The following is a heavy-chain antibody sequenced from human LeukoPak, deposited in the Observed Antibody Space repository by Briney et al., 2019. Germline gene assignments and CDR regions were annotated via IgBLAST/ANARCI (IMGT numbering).Heavy chain of an antibody. J-gene: IGHJ5*02. D-gene: IGHD3-9*01. Sequence: PSETLSLTCAVYGGSFSGYYWSWIRQPPGKGLEWIGEINHSGSTNYNPSLKSRVTISVDTPKNQFSLKLSSVTAADTAVYYCARGSSYFDWLFFRSNWFDPWGQGTLVTVSS. CDR2: INHSGST. CDR1: GGSFSGYY. CDR3: ARGSSYFDWLFFRSNWFDP. V-gene: IGHV4-34*01.